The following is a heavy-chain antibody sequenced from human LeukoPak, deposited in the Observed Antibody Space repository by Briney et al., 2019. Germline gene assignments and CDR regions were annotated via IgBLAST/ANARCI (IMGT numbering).Heavy chain of an antibody. J-gene: IGHJ4*02. CDR3: ARDLRPDIVVVPAAIDY. Sequence: GGSLRLSCAASGFIFSSYWMHWVRQAPGKGLVWVSRINSDGSSTSYADSVKGRFTISRDNAKNTLYLQMNSLRAEDTAVYYCARDLRPDIVVVPAAIDYWGQGTLVTVSS. CDR2: INSDGSST. CDR1: GFIFSSYW. D-gene: IGHD2-2*02. V-gene: IGHV3-74*01.